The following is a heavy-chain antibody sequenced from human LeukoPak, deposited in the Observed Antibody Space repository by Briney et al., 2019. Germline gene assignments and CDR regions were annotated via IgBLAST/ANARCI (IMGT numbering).Heavy chain of an antibody. Sequence: GGSLRLSCAASGFTFSSYAMHWVRQAPGKGLEWVAVISYDGSNKYYADSVKGRFTISRDNSKNTLYLQMNSLRAEDTAVYYCARGGVDYDSSGYHFDYWGQGTLVTVSS. D-gene: IGHD3-22*01. CDR3: ARGGVDYDSSGYHFDY. V-gene: IGHV3-30-3*01. J-gene: IGHJ4*02. CDR1: GFTFSSYA. CDR2: ISYDGSNK.